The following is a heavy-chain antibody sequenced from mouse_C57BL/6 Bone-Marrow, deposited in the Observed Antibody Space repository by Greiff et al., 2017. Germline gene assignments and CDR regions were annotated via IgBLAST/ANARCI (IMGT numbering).Heavy chain of an antibody. V-gene: IGHV1-50*01. J-gene: IGHJ3*01. CDR1: GYTFTSYW. Sequence: QVQLQQSGAELVKPGASVKLSCKASGYTFTSYWMQWVKQRPGQGLEWIGEIDPSDSYTNYNQKFKGKATLTVDTSSSTAYMQLSSLTSEDSAVYYCALTPYWGQGTLVTVSA. CDR3: ALTPY. CDR2: IDPSDSYT.